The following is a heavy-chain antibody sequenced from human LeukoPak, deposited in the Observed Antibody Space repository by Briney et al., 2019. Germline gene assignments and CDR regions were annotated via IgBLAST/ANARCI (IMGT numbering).Heavy chain of an antibody. CDR3: ARHGRMVIMSKFSTGIDQ. J-gene: IGHJ4*02. V-gene: IGHV4-59*08. CDR2: IYYTGMT. D-gene: IGHD2-8*01. Sequence: SETLSLTCTVPDGSISNYFWSWIRQPPGQGLEWIGYIYYTGMTNSNPSLKSRVTISMDTSKNQFSLNLRSVTAADTAIYYCARHGRMVIMSKFSTGIDQWGQGTLVTVSS. CDR1: DGSISNYF.